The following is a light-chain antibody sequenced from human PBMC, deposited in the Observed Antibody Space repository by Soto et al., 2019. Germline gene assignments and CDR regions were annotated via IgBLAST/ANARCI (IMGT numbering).Light chain of an antibody. Sequence: IQMTQSPSTLSASIGDRVTITCRASQSINNRLAWYQQMPGKAPNLLIYDASSLESGVPSRFRGSGSETELTLTFRGREHEDAATYYGRQCTDGGKCGEGTKVDIK. CDR2: DAS. CDR3: RQCTDGGK. J-gene: IGKJ1*01. CDR1: QSINNR. V-gene: IGKV1-5*01.